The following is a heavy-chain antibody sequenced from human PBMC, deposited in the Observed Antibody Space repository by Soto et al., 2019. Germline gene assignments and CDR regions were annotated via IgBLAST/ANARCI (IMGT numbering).Heavy chain of an antibody. CDR2: IWYDGSNK. CDR3: ARDRYYDSSGYIDY. D-gene: IGHD3-22*01. CDR1: GFTFSSYG. J-gene: IGHJ4*02. Sequence: GGSLRLSCAASGFTFSSYGMHWVRQAPGKGLEWVAVIWYDGSNKYYADSVKGRFTISRDNSKNTRYLQMNSLRAEDTAVYYCARDRYYDSSGYIDYWGQGTLVTVSS. V-gene: IGHV3-33*01.